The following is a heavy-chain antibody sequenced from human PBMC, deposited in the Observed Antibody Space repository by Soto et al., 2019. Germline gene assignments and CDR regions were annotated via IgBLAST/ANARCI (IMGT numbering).Heavy chain of an antibody. V-gene: IGHV3-21*01. Sequence: EVQLVESGGGLVKPGGSLRLSCAASGFTFSSYSMNWVRQAPGKGLEWVSSISSSSSYIYYADSVKGRFTISRDNAKNSLDLQMNSLRAEDTAVYYCARARGAAGTDSVQYYGMAVWGQGPTVTVSS. CDR2: ISSSSSYI. CDR3: ARARGAAGTDSVQYYGMAV. CDR1: GFTFSSYS. J-gene: IGHJ6*02. D-gene: IGHD6-13*01.